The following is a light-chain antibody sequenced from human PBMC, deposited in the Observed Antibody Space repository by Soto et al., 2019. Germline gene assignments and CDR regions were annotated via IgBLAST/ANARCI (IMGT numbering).Light chain of an antibody. V-gene: IGKV1-39*01. CDR1: QSISNY. Sequence: DIQLTQSPSSLSSSVGDRVSIFCRASQSISNYLNWYQQKPGKAPKVLIFAASRLQSGVPSRFSGSGSGTDFTLTISSLQPEDFATYYCQQSYTRTFGQGTKVDIK. J-gene: IGKJ1*01. CDR2: AAS. CDR3: QQSYTRT.